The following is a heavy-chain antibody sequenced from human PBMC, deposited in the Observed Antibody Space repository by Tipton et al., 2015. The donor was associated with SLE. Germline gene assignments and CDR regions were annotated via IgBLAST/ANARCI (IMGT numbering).Heavy chain of an antibody. CDR3: ARGRGSTYYFDY. J-gene: IGHJ4*02. Sequence: SLRLSCAASGFTFSSYAMHWVRQAPGKGLEWVAVISYDGSNKYYADSVKGRFTISRDNSKNTLYLQMNSLRAEDTAVYYCARGRGSTYYFDYWGQGTLVTVSS. CDR1: GFTFSSYA. CDR2: ISYDGSNK. V-gene: IGHV3-30*04. D-gene: IGHD1-26*01.